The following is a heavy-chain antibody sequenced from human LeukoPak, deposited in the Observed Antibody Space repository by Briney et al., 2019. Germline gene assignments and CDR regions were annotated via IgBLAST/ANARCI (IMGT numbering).Heavy chain of an antibody. D-gene: IGHD5-12*01. CDR2: ISAYNGNT. CDR1: GYTFTSYG. CDR3: ARGDIVATRGFYYFDY. J-gene: IGHJ4*02. Sequence: ASVKVSCKASGYTFTSYGISWVRQAPGQGGEWMGWISAYNGNTNYAQKLQGRVTMTTDTSTSTAYMELRSLRSDDTAVYYCARGDIVATRGFYYFDYWGQGTLVTVSS. V-gene: IGHV1-18*04.